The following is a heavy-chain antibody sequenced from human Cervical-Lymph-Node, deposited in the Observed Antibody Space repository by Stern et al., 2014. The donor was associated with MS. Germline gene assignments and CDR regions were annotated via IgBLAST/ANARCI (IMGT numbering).Heavy chain of an antibody. CDR2: VVDLNGDT. Sequence: QLVESGPEVKKPGTSVKVSCKASGITFSHSAVQWLRQARGQRLAWIGRVVDLNGDTNYAQSFQERVTITRDMTTSTVYMELRSLRSEDTAVYYCASERYTYYDDQRPPGGFGPWGQGTLVTVSS. V-gene: IGHV1-58*01. CDR1: GITFSHSA. D-gene: IGHD5-18*01. J-gene: IGHJ5*02. CDR3: ASERYTYYDDQRPPGGFGP.